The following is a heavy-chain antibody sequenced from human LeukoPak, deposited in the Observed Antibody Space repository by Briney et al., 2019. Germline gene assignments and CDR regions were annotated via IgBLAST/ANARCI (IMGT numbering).Heavy chain of an antibody. D-gene: IGHD2-21*01. CDR2: IKHDGRKK. J-gene: IGHJ5*02. CDR1: GFTFSSYW. Sequence: GGSLTLSCAASGFTFSSYWLTWVRQAPGQGLEWVANIKHDGRKKYYVDSMKGRFTISRDNAKNSLYLQMNSVSAEDTAVYYGVWSIIHWFDPWGQGTLVTVSS. CDR3: VWSIIHWFDP. V-gene: IGHV3-7*01.